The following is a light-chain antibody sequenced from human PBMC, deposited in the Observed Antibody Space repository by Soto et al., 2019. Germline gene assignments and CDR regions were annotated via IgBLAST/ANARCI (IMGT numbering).Light chain of an antibody. CDR1: SSDIGAYDY. CDR2: EVS. Sequence: QSALTQPASLSGSPGQSITISCTGTSSDIGAYDYVSWFQQHPGKAPKLMISEVSNRPSGVSNRFSGSKSGNTASLTISGLQAEDEADYYCSSYRAYSTLWVFGGGTKLTVL. J-gene: IGLJ3*02. V-gene: IGLV2-14*01. CDR3: SSYRAYSTLWV.